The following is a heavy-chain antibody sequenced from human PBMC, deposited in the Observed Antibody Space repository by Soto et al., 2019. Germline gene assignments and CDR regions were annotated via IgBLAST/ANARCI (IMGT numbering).Heavy chain of an antibody. V-gene: IGHV1-8*01. J-gene: IGHJ4*02. CDR3: ASQVDTAMVYGY. CDR2: MNPNSGNT. Sequence: QVQLVQAGAEVKKPGASVKVSCKASGYTFTSYDINWVRQATGQGLEWMGWMNPNSGNTGYAQKFQGRVTMTRNTSISTAYMELSSLRSEDTAVYYCASQVDTAMVYGYWGQGTLVTVSS. D-gene: IGHD5-18*01. CDR1: GYTFTSYD.